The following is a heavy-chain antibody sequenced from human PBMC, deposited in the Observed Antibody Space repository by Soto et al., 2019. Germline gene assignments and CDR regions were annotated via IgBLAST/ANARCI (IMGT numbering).Heavy chain of an antibody. D-gene: IGHD3-16*01. CDR3: AKAYFVWSSEQPYYFAY. J-gene: IGHJ4*02. Sequence: EVQLLDSGGGLVQPGGSLRLSCAASGFTFSNYAMTWVRQGPGKGLEWVSGISGSGGRSYYADSVKGRFTISRDTTNSTLYLQINSLGAEDTAVYYCAKAYFVWSSEQPYYFAYWGQGTLVTVSS. CDR1: GFTFSNYA. V-gene: IGHV3-23*01. CDR2: ISGSGGRS.